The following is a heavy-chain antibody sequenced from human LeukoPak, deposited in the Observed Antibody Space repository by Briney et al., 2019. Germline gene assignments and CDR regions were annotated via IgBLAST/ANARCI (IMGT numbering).Heavy chain of an antibody. V-gene: IGHV3-53*05. CDR1: GFTVSSNY. J-gene: IGHJ4*02. CDR2: IYSGGST. CDR3: ARSTLKVTTVTRFDY. D-gene: IGHD4-17*01. Sequence: GGSLRLSCAASGFTVSSNYMSWVRQAPGKGLEWVSVIYSGGSTYYADSVKGRFTISRDNSKNTLYLQMGSLGAGDAAVYYCARSTLKVTTVTRFDYWGQGTLVTVSS.